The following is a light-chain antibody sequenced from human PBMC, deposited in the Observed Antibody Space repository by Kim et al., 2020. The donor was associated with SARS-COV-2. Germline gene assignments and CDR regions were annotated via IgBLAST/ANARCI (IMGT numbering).Light chain of an antibody. J-gene: IGLJ1*01. CDR1: NIGSNS. Sequence: PGKTARITCGGDNIGSNSVHWYQKKSGQAPVLFMYFDSDRPAEIPERFSASKSGNTATLTINKVEAGDEADYYCQVWDTSSDYQYVFGTGTKVTVL. V-gene: IGLV3-21*04. CDR2: FDS. CDR3: QVWDTSSDYQYV.